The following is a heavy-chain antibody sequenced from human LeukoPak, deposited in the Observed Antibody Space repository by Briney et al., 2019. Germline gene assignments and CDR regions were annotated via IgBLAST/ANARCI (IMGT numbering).Heavy chain of an antibody. Sequence: GGSLRLSCAASGFTFSRYWMSWVRQVPRKGLEWVASINHNGNVNYYVDSVKGRFTISRDNAKNSLYLQMSNLRAEDTAVYFRARGGGLDVWGQGATVTVSS. CDR3: ARGGGLDV. CDR1: GFTFSRYW. V-gene: IGHV3-7*03. D-gene: IGHD3-16*01. J-gene: IGHJ6*02. CDR2: INHNGNVN.